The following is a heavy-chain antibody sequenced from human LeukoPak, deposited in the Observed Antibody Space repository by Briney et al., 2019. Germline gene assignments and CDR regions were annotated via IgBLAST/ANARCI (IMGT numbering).Heavy chain of an antibody. V-gene: IGHV3-23*01. Sequence: GGSLTLSCAASGFTFSTFALSWFRQAPGKGLEWVSAISSVSRTYYAGSVKGWFAISRDNSEKTLFLHMNSLRFEDTAIYYCAKEVPGPGWYTVDYWGRGTLVTVSS. J-gene: IGHJ4*02. D-gene: IGHD6-19*01. CDR1: GFTFSTFA. CDR3: AKEVPGPGWYTVDY. CDR2: ISSVSRT.